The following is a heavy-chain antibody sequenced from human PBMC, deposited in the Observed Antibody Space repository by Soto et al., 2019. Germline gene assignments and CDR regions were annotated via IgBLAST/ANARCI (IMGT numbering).Heavy chain of an antibody. J-gene: IGHJ4*02. Sequence: ASVKVSCKASGCTFSNFAIHWVRQAPGQSLEWMGWINAGNGNTKYSENFQGRVTITRDTSARTAHMELSSLRFEDTAVYYCARGAESSSGGYWGQGTLVTVSS. CDR2: INAGNGNT. CDR1: GCTFSNFA. D-gene: IGHD6-6*01. V-gene: IGHV1-3*01. CDR3: ARGAESSSGGY.